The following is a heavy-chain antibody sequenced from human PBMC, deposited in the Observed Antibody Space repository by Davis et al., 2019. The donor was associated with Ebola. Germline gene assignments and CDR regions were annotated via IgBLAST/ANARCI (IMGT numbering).Heavy chain of an antibody. V-gene: IGHV3-21*01. Sequence: PGGSLRLSCAASGFTFSSYWMSWVRQAPGKGLEWVSSISSSSSYIYYADSVKGRFTISRDNAKNSLYLQMNSLRAEDTAVYYCARPTVTTRSFDYWGQGTLVTVSS. D-gene: IGHD4-17*01. CDR3: ARPTVTTRSFDY. CDR2: ISSSSSYI. J-gene: IGHJ4*02. CDR1: GFTFSSYW.